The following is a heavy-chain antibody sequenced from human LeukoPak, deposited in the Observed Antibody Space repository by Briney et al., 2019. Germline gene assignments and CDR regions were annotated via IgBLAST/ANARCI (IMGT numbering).Heavy chain of an antibody. CDR2: ISGSGGST. CDR1: GFTFSSYA. CDR3: AKDRQYYDFWSGHLYYYYYGMDV. D-gene: IGHD3-3*01. V-gene: IGHV3-23*01. J-gene: IGHJ6*02. Sequence: GGSLRLSCAASGFTFSSYAMSWVRQAPGKGLEWVSAISGSGGSTYYADSVKGRFTISRDNSKNTLYLQMNSLRAEDTAVYYCAKDRQYYDFWSGHLYYYYYGMDVWGQGTTVTVSS.